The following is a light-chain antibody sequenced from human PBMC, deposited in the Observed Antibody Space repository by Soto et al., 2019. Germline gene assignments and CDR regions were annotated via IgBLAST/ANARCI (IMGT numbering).Light chain of an antibody. CDR2: QAS. CDR1: QSIDNW. CDR3: RQYHSYPYT. Sequence: DIQMTQSPSTLSASVGDRVTITCRASQSIDNWLAWYQQKPGKAPNLLIYQASGLQSGVPSRFSGSGSGTEYTLTISSLQSDDFATYYCRQYHSYPYTFGQGTKLEIK. V-gene: IGKV1-5*03. J-gene: IGKJ2*01.